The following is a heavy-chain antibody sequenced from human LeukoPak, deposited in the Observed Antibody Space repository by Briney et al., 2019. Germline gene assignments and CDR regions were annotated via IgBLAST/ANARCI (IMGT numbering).Heavy chain of an antibody. CDR1: GFTFSSYS. CDR3: ARRMSGSYYYSFDY. V-gene: IGHV3-21*01. J-gene: IGHJ4*02. Sequence: GGSLRLSCAASGFTFSSYSMNWVRQAPGKGLEWVSSISSSSYIYYADSVKGRFTISRDNAKNSLYLQMNSLRVEDTAVYYCARRMSGSYYYSFDYWGQGTLVTVSS. D-gene: IGHD1-26*01. CDR2: ISSSSYI.